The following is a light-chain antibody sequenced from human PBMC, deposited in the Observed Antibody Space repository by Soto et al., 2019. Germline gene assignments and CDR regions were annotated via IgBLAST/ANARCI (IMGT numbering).Light chain of an antibody. CDR3: VEHSHFPRT. CDR1: QSLVHSDGNTY. Sequence: DVVMTQTPLSSPVTLGQPASISCRSSQSLVHSDGNTYLSWLQQRPGQPPRLLIYHISNRFSGVPARLSGSGAETDLTLKTSRVEAAGVGVYSCVEHSHFPRTFGQGTKVEIK. V-gene: IGKV2-24*01. CDR2: HIS. J-gene: IGKJ1*01.